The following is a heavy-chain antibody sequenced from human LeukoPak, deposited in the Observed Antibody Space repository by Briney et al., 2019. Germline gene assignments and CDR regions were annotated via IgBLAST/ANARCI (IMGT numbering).Heavy chain of an antibody. Sequence: GRSLRLSCAAAGFTFSSYSMNWVRQAPGKGLEWGSSISSSSSYISYADSVKGRFIISRDNAKNHLYLQMNSLRAEDTAVYYCTVGVQGYFDYWGQGTLVTVSS. J-gene: IGHJ4*02. D-gene: IGHD1-26*01. CDR1: GFTFSSYS. V-gene: IGHV3-21*01. CDR3: TVGVQGYFDY. CDR2: ISSSSSYI.